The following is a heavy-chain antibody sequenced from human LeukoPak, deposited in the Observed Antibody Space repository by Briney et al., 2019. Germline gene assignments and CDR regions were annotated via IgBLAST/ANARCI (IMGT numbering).Heavy chain of an antibody. V-gene: IGHV3-21*01. CDR1: GFTFSSYS. Sequence: GGSLRLSCAASGFTFSSYSMNWVRQAPGKGLEWVSSISSSSYIYYADSVKGRFPISRDNAKNSLYLQMNSLRAEDTAVYYCARGAVVRGVTHDYWGQGTLVTVSS. D-gene: IGHD3-10*01. CDR2: ISSSSYI. CDR3: ARGAVVRGVTHDY. J-gene: IGHJ4*02.